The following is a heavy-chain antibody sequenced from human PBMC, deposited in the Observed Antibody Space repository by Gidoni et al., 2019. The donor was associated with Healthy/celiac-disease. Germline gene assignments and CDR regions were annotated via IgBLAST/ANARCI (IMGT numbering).Heavy chain of an antibody. CDR3: ARQLPRGYFQH. CDR1: GGSISSSSYY. D-gene: IGHD2-15*01. V-gene: IGHV4-39*01. J-gene: IGHJ1*01. Sequence: QQQLQESGPGLVTHSETLSLTCTVSGGSISSSSYYWGWIRQPPGKGLEWIGSIYYSGSTYYNPSLKSRVTISVDTSKNQFSLKLSSVTAADTAVYYCARQLPRGYFQHWGQGTLVTVSS. CDR2: IYYSGST.